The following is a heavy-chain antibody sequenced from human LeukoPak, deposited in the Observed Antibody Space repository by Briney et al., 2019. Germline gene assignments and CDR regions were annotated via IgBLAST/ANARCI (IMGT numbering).Heavy chain of an antibody. CDR3: TTDVVDTALDY. Sequence: GGSLRLSCAASGFTFSNAWMSWVRQAPGKGLEWVGRIKSKTDGGTTDYAAPVRGRFTISRDDSKNTLYLQMNSLKTEDTAVYYCTTDVVDTALDYWGQGTLVTVSS. D-gene: IGHD5-18*01. V-gene: IGHV3-15*01. CDR1: GFTFSNAW. J-gene: IGHJ4*02. CDR2: IKSKTDGGTT.